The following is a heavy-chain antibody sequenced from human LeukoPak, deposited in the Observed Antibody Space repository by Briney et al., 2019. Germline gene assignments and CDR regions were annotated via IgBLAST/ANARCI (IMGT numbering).Heavy chain of an antibody. J-gene: IGHJ3*01. V-gene: IGHV3-66*01. D-gene: IGHD3-22*01. CDR3: AREPQGDSGGYDAFDV. CDR1: GFTVSSNY. Sequence: PGGSLRLSCAAPGFTVSSNYMSWVRQAPGKGLEWVSVIYSGGSTYYADSVKGRFTLSRDSSKNTLFLQMNSLRAEDTAVYYCAREPQGDSGGYDAFDVWGQGTLVTVSS. CDR2: IYSGGST.